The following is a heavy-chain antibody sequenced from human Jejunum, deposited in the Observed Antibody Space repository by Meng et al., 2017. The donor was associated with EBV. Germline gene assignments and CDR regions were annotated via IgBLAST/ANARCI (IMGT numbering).Heavy chain of an antibody. CDR1: GFTFSDYT. Sequence: EVQLVESGGXLVKLGGSLRLSCAASGFTFSDYTMNWVRQAPGKGLEWVSSISSRSSYIYYADSVKGRFTISRDNGENALYLQMNSLRDEDTAVYYCAKDEAVGFWGQGTLGTVAS. CDR2: ISSRSSYI. V-gene: IGHV3-21*01. CDR3: AKDEAVGF. J-gene: IGHJ4*02.